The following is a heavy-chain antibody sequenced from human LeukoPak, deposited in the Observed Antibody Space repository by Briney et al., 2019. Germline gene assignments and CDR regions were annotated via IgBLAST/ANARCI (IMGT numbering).Heavy chain of an antibody. Sequence: GTSLRLSCTASRFTFSSYGMHWVRQAPGKGLEWVAAIGYAETDKFYTDSVKGRFTISRDNSQSTLYLQMNSLRAEDTAVYYCARARNNYDSSGFSALDYWGQGTLVTVSS. CDR1: RFTFSSYG. CDR2: IGYAETDK. D-gene: IGHD3-22*01. CDR3: ARARNNYDSSGFSALDY. J-gene: IGHJ4*02. V-gene: IGHV3-33*01.